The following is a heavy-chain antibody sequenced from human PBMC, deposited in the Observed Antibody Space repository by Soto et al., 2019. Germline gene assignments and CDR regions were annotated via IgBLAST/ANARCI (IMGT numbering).Heavy chain of an antibody. D-gene: IGHD4-17*01. Sequence: QAQLQESGPGQVNPSETLSLTCTVTGGSISSYYWGWIRQPPGKGLEWIGYMYYSGSTNCNPSLKSRVTISVDTSKYRFSLKLSSVTSADTSVYYCARHYGGTLDCCGQGTLVTVSS. CDR3: ARHYGGTLDC. J-gene: IGHJ4*02. V-gene: IGHV4-59*08. CDR1: GGSISSYY. CDR2: MYYSGST.